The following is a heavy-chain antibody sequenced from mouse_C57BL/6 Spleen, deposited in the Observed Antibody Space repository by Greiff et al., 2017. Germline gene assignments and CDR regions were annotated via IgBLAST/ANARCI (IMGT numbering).Heavy chain of an antibody. Sequence: EVHLVESGGGLVKPGGSLKLSCAASGFTFSSYAMSWVRQTPEKRLEWVATISDGGSYTYYPDNVKGRFTISRDNAKNNLYLQMSHLKSEDTAMYYCARDRATVVEEGYFDYWGQGTTLTVSS. V-gene: IGHV5-4*01. CDR2: ISDGGSYT. D-gene: IGHD1-1*01. CDR3: ARDRATVVEEGYFDY. J-gene: IGHJ2*01. CDR1: GFTFSSYA.